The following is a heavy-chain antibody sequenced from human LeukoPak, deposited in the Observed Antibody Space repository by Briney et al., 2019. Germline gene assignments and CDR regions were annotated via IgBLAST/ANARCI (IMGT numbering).Heavy chain of an antibody. D-gene: IGHD3-10*01. CDR2: IKQDGSEK. J-gene: IGHJ4*02. CDR1: GFTFSSYA. V-gene: IGHV3-7*01. CDR3: ARARGDARRFGELLQDY. Sequence: GGSLRLSCAASGFTFSSYAIHWVRQAPGKGLEWVANIKQDGSEKYYVDSVKGRFTISRDNAKNSLYLQMNSLRAEDTAVYYCARARGDARRFGELLQDYWGQGTLVTVSS.